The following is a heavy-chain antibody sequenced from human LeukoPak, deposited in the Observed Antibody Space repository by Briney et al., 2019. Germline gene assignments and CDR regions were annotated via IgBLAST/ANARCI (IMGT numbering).Heavy chain of an antibody. CDR2: IKLDVSET. D-gene: IGHD3-10*01. CDR1: GFTSSNYW. V-gene: IGHV3-7*01. CDR3: ARKGNAFDF. Sequence: PGGSLRLSRAASGFTSSNYWMTWVRQAPGKGLEWVANIKLDVSETYYVDSVRGRFTISRDNTKNSLYLQMDSLRAEDTAVYYCARKGNAFDFWGQGTMVTVSS. J-gene: IGHJ3*01.